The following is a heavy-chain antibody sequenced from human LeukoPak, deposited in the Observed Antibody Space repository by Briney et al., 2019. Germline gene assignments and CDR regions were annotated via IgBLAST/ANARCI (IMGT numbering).Heavy chain of an antibody. CDR1: GGTFSSYA. Sequence: SVKVSCKASGGTFSSYAISWVRQAPGQGLEWMGRIIPIFGIANYAQKFQGRVTITADKSTSTAYMELSSLRSEDTAVYYCASAPTMVRGAYGMDVWGQGTTVTVSS. J-gene: IGHJ6*02. CDR3: ASAPTMVRGAYGMDV. V-gene: IGHV1-69*04. CDR2: IIPIFGIA. D-gene: IGHD3-10*01.